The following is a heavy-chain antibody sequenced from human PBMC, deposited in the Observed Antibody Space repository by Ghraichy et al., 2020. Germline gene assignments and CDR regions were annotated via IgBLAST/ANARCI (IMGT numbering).Heavy chain of an antibody. CDR2: IYYSGST. CDR3: AREKDYIGINWFDP. CDR1: GGSVSSGSYY. D-gene: IGHD4-11*01. J-gene: IGHJ5*02. Sequence: SETLSLTCTVSGGSVSSGSYYWSWIRQPPGKGLEWIGYIYYSGSTNYNPSLKSRVTISVDTSKNQFSLKLSSVTAADTAVYYCAREKDYIGINWFDPWGQGTLVTVSS. V-gene: IGHV4-61*01.